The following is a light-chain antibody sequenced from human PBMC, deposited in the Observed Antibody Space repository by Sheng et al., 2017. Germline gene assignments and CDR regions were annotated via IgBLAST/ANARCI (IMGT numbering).Light chain of an antibody. CDR2: GAS. J-gene: IGKJ4*01. V-gene: IGKV3-15*01. Sequence: EIVLTQSPDTLSLSPGERATLSCRASQSVGNKLAWYQQKPGQPPRLLMYGASARATGIPARFIASGSGTEFTLTISSLQSEDFAVYYCQQYEKWPLNFGGGTKVEIK. CDR1: QSVGNK. CDR3: QQYEKWPLN.